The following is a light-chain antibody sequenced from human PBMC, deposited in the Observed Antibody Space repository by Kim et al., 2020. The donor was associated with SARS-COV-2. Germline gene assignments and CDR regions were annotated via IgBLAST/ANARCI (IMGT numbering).Light chain of an antibody. CDR1: SLRSYY. CDR3: NSRDSSGNHWV. Sequence: ALGQTVRITCQGDSLRSYYASWYQQMPGKAPVLVIYGKNNRPSGIPDRFSGSSSGNTASLTITGAQAEDEADYYCNSRDSSGNHWVFGGGTQLTVL. J-gene: IGLJ3*02. V-gene: IGLV3-19*01. CDR2: GKN.